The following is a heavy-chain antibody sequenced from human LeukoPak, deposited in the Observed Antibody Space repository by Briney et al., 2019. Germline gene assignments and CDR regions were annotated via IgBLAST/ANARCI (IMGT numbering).Heavy chain of an antibody. CDR2: IIPIFGAA. J-gene: IGHJ6*04. V-gene: IGHV1-69*13. Sequence: ASVKVSCKASGGTFSSYAISWVRQAPGQGLEWMGGIIPIFGAANYAQKFQGRVTITADESTRTAYMEMSRLRSEDTAVYYCARGVKMFTFGGFIVSDMSGYYYGRDVWAKGPTVPVSS. CDR1: GGTFSSYA. D-gene: IGHD3-16*02. CDR3: ARGVKMFTFGGFIVSDMSGYYYGRDV.